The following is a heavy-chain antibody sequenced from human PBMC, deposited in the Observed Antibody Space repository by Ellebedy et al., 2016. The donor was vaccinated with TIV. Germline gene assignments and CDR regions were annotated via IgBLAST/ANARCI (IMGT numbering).Heavy chain of an antibody. V-gene: IGHV3-23*01. CDR3: AGGISVAGTSLGF. CDR2: ISGSGVST. CDR1: GFTFGSFA. J-gene: IGHJ4*02. D-gene: IGHD6-19*01. Sequence: GESLKISCAGSGFTFGSFAMHWVRQAPGKGLEWVSAISGSGVSTYYADSVKGRFTISRDNSKNTLYLQMNSLRAEDTAVYYCAGGISVAGTSLGFWGQGTLVTVSS.